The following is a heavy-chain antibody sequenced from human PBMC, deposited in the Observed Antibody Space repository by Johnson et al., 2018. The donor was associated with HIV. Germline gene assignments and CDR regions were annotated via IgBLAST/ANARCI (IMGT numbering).Heavy chain of an antibody. Sequence: QMLLVESGGGVVQPGRSLRLSCAASGFTFSTYGMHWVRQAPGKGLEWVAVISHDGSNKYYVDSVKGRFTISRDNSKNTLYRQMNSLRAEDTAVYYCAKDQASGYYCDAFDIWGQGTMVTVSS. D-gene: IGHD3-22*01. CDR2: ISHDGSNK. CDR3: AKDQASGYYCDAFDI. CDR1: GFTFSTYG. J-gene: IGHJ3*02. V-gene: IGHV3-30*18.